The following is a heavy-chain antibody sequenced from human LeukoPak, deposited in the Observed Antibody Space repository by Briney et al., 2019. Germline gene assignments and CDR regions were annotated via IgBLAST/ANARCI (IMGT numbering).Heavy chain of an antibody. J-gene: IGHJ4*02. CDR1: GFTFSDYW. Sequence: GRSLRLSCAASGFTFSDYWMHWVRHAPGKGLVWFSRIKSDGSSTSYADSVKGRFTITRDSAKNTLYLQMNSLRAEDAAVYYCARGTGNYYGYWGQGTLVTVSS. D-gene: IGHD3/OR15-3a*01. CDR2: IKSDGSST. V-gene: IGHV3-74*01. CDR3: ARGTGNYYGY.